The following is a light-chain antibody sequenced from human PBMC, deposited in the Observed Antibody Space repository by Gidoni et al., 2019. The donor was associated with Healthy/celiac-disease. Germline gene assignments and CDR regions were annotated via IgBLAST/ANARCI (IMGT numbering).Light chain of an antibody. CDR3: QQSYSTPYT. V-gene: IGKV1-39*01. CDR1: QSISSY. CDR2: AAS. Sequence: DIQMTKSPSSLSASVGDRVTITCRASQSISSYLNWYQQKPGKAPKLLIYAASSLQGGVPSRFSGSGSGTDFTLTISSLQPEDFATYYCQQSYSTPYTFGQGTKLEIK. J-gene: IGKJ2*01.